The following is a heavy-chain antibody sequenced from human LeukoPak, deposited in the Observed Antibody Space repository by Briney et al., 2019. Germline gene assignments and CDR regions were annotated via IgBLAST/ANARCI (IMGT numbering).Heavy chain of an antibody. CDR2: IWYDGSNK. D-gene: IGHD5-24*01. CDR3: ARSAPRLEMATMGLDY. Sequence: GGSLRLSCAASGFTFSSYAMSWVRQAPGKGLEWVAVIWYDGSNKNYADSVKGRFTISRDNSKNTQYLQMNSLRAEDTAVYYCARSAPRLEMATMGLDYWGQGSLVTVSS. J-gene: IGHJ4*02. CDR1: GFTFSSYA. V-gene: IGHV3-33*08.